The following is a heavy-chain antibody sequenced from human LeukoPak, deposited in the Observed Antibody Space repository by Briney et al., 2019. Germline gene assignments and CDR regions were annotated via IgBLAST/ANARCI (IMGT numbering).Heavy chain of an antibody. CDR1: GLRFGSFW. J-gene: IGHJ4*02. CDR2: INQDGSEK. CDR3: ARVFVTYYYDSTYYFDY. V-gene: IGHV3-7*03. D-gene: IGHD3-22*01. Sequence: GGSLRLSCAVSGLRFGSFWMSWVRQAPGKGLEWVANINQDGSEKYFVDSVRGRFTISRDNSKNSLHLQMNTLRAEDTAVYYCARVFVTYYYDSTYYFDYWGQGTLVTVSS.